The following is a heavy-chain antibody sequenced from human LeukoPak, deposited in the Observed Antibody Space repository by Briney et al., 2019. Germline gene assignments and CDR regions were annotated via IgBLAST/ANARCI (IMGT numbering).Heavy chain of an antibody. CDR1: GGTISSSSYY. CDR3: ARVDCSSTSCYAGDWFDP. V-gene: IGHV4-39*01. D-gene: IGHD2-2*01. Sequence: KPSESLSLTCTVSGGTISSSSYYWGWIRQPQGKGLEWIGSIYYSGSIYYNPSLKSRVTISVDTSKNQFSLKLSSVTAADTAVYYCARVDCSSTSCYAGDWFDPWGQGTLVTVSS. J-gene: IGHJ5*02. CDR2: IYYSGSI.